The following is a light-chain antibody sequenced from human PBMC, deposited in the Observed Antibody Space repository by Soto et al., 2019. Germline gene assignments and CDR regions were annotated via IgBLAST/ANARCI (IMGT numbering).Light chain of an antibody. V-gene: IGKV1-39*01. CDR2: GAS. CDR1: QSVRTY. CDR3: QQSFTIPYT. Sequence: DIQMTQSPSSLSASVGDRVTITCRASQSVRTYLNWYQRKPGKAPKVLIYGASALQSGVPSRFSGSGSGTDFTLTVSSMQPEDFATYYCQQSFTIPYTFGQGTKLEIK. J-gene: IGKJ2*01.